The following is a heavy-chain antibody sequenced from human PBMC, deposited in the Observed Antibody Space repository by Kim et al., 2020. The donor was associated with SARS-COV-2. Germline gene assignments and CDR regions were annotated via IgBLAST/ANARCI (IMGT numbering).Heavy chain of an antibody. Sequence: KFQGRVTFTADKSTSTAYMELSSLASEDTAVYYCARDPSLRSPTWGYFDNWGQGTLVTVSS. CDR3: ARDPSLRSPTWGYFDN. J-gene: IGHJ4*02. V-gene: IGHV1-69*04. D-gene: IGHD4-17*01.